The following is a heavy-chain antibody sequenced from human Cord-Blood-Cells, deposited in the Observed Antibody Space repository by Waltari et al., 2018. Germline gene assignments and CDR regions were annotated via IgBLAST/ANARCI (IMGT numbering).Heavy chain of an antibody. D-gene: IGHD3-9*01. Sequence: QVQLVESGGGVVQPGRSLRLSCAASGFTFSSYGMHWVRQAPGKGLEGVAVIWYDGSNKYYADSVKGRFTISRDNSKNTLYLQMNSLRAEDTAVYYCARGDVLRYFDWLLHPDYWGQGTLVTVSS. CDR2: IWYDGSNK. V-gene: IGHV3-33*01. CDR1: GFTFSSYG. CDR3: ARGDVLRYFDWLLHPDY. J-gene: IGHJ4*02.